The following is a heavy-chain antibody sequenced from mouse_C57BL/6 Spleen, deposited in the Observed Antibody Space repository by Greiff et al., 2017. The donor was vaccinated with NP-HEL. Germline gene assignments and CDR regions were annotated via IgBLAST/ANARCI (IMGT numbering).Heavy chain of an antibody. CDR3: ARSDGSSYRYFDV. CDR1: GYTFTSYG. CDR2: IYPRSGNT. J-gene: IGHJ1*03. Sequence: VQLQQSGAELARPGASVKLSCKASGYTFTSYGISWVKQRTGQGLEWIGEIYPRSGNTYYNEKFKGKATLTADKSSSTAYMELRSLTSEDSAVYFCARSDGSSYRYFDVWGTGTTVTVSS. V-gene: IGHV1-81*01. D-gene: IGHD1-1*01.